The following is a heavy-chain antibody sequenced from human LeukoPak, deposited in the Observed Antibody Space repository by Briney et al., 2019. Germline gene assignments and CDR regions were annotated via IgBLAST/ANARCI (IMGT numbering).Heavy chain of an antibody. J-gene: IGHJ4*02. CDR1: GGSISSGGYS. Sequence: SQTLSLTCAVSGGSISSGGYSWSWIRQPPGKGLEWIGYIYHSGSTYYNPSLKSRVTISVDRSKNQFSLKLSSVTAADTAVYYCARGSWNYVFDYWGQGTPVTVSS. CDR3: ARGSWNYVFDY. CDR2: IYHSGST. V-gene: IGHV4-30-2*01. D-gene: IGHD1-7*01.